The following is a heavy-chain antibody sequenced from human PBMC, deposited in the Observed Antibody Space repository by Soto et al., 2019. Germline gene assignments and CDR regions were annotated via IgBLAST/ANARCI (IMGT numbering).Heavy chain of an antibody. J-gene: IGHJ4*02. D-gene: IGHD3-3*01. Sequence: QVHLQQWGAGLLKPSETLSLTCAVYGGSFSGYYWSWIRQPPGKGLEWIGEINHSGSTNYNPSLKSRVTISVDTSKTQFSLKLSSVTDAYTAVYFCANTYYNFWSGFYRGYYFDYWGQGTLVSVSS. CDR1: GGSFSGYY. CDR2: INHSGST. V-gene: IGHV4-34*01. CDR3: ANTYYNFWSGFYRGYYFDY.